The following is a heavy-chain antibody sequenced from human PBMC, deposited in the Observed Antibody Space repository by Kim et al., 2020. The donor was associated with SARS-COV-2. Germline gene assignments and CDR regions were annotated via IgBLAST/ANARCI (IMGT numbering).Heavy chain of an antibody. V-gene: IGHV3-33*01. CDR3: AREFYYDSSGYSYDAFDI. J-gene: IGHJ3*02. D-gene: IGHD3-22*01. CDR2: IWYDGSNK. Sequence: GGSLRLSCAASGFTFSSYGMHWVRQAPGKGLEWVAVIWYDGSNKYYADSVKGRFTISRDNSKNTLYLQMNSLRAEDTAVYYCAREFYYDSSGYSYDAFDIWGQGTMVTVSS. CDR1: GFTFSSYG.